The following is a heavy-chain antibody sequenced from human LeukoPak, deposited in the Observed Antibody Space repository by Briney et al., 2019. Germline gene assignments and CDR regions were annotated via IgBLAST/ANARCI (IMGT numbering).Heavy chain of an antibody. CDR3: ARDRAVTQVWVEFDS. J-gene: IGHJ5*01. V-gene: IGHV3-66*03. Sequence: GGSLRLSCAGSGFSVGHYYMNWVRQAPGKGLEWVSLIRDTGETFYADSVKGRFTISRDNSKNTMYLQMNRLRVEDTAVYFCARDRAVTQVWVEFDSWGQGTLVTVSS. D-gene: IGHD3-16*01. CDR1: GFSVGHYY. CDR2: IRDTGET.